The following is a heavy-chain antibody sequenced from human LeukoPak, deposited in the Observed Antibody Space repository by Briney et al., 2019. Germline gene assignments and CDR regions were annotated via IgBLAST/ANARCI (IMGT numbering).Heavy chain of an antibody. V-gene: IGHV4-59*08. CDR2: IYYSGST. Sequence: KPSETLSLTCTVSGGSISSYYWSWIRQPPGKGLEWIGYIYYSGSTNYNPSLKSRVTISVDTSKNQFSLKLSSVTAADTAVYYCSRWDYYDTIGYDYWGQGTLVTVSS. J-gene: IGHJ4*02. D-gene: IGHD3-22*01. CDR1: GGSISSYY. CDR3: SRWDYYDTIGYDY.